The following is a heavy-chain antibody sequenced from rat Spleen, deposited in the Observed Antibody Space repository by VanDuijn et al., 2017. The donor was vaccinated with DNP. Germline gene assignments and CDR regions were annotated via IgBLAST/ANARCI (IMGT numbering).Heavy chain of an antibody. CDR1: GFIFSNYD. CDR2: ISTSGGST. D-gene: IGHD4-1*01. V-gene: IGHV5-25*01. J-gene: IGHJ2*01. CDR3: ASGLY. Sequence: EVQLVESGGGLVQPGRSMKLSCAASGFIFSNYDMAWVRQAPNKGLEWVATISTSGGSTYYRDSVRGRFTLSRDNAKSTLYLQMDSLRSEDTATYYCASGLYWGQGVMVTVSS.